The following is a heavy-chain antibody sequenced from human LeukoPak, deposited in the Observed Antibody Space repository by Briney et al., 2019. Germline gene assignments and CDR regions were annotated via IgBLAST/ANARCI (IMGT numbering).Heavy chain of an antibody. CDR1: GGSISSYY. D-gene: IGHD3-10*01. CDR3: ARLARRGSYYYYGMDV. V-gene: IGHV4-59*08. J-gene: IGHJ6*02. CDR2: IYYSGST. Sequence: SETLSLTCTVSGGSISSYYWSWIWQPPGKGLEWIGYIYYSGSTNYNPSLKSRVTISVDTSKNQFSLKLSSVTAADTAVYYCARLARRGSYYYYGMDVWGQGTTVTVSS.